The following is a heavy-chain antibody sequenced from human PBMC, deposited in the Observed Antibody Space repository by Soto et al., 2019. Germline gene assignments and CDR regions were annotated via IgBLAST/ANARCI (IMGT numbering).Heavy chain of an antibody. CDR2: SNPSGGST. J-gene: IGHJ6*02. V-gene: IGHV1-46*01. Sequence: QVQLVQSGAEVKKPGASVKVSCKASGYTFTSYYMHWVRQAPGQGIEWMGISNPSGGSTSYAQKFKGRVTMTRDTSTSTVYMELSSLRSEDTAVYYCASDSVHAIFGVAYYGMDVWGQGTTVTVSS. CDR1: GYTFTSYY. CDR3: ASDSVHAIFGVAYYGMDV. D-gene: IGHD3-3*01.